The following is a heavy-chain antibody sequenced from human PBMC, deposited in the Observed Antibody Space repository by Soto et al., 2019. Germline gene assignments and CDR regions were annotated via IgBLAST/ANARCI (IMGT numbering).Heavy chain of an antibody. J-gene: IGHJ4*02. CDR2: ISGSGGST. D-gene: IGHD3-16*02. CDR3: AKDVVEGSYFDY. V-gene: IGHV3-23*01. CDR1: GFTFSSYA. Sequence: EVQLLESGGGLVQPGGSLRLSCAASGFTFSSYAMSWVRKAPGKGLEWVSAISGSGGSTYYADSVKGRFTISRVNTKNTLYLQRHSLRAEDTDVYDCAKDVVEGSYFDYWGQGTLVTVSS.